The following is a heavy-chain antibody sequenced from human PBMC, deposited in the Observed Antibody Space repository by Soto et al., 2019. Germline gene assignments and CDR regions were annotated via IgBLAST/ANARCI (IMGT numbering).Heavy chain of an antibody. CDR3: ARVAQLLLRYYYYYGMDV. V-gene: IGHV4-61*08. J-gene: IGHJ6*02. CDR1: GDSVSSGGYY. D-gene: IGHD2-2*01. Sequence: PSETLSLTCTVSGDSVSSGGYYWTWIRQPPGKGLEWIGFIAYTGTTHYNPSLKSRITISVDTSNNQFSLKLSSVTAADTAVYYCARVAQLLLRYYYYYGMDVWGQGTTVT. CDR2: IAYTGTT.